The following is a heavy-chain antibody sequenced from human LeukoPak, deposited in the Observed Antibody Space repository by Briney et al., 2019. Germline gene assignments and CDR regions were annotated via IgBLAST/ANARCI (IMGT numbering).Heavy chain of an antibody. CDR1: GFTFSGFW. J-gene: IGHJ6*04. CDR2: IKQDGSEE. D-gene: IGHD3-10*02. CDR3: AELGITMIGGV. Sequence: GGSLRLSCAASGFTFSGFWMSWVRQAPGKGLEWVANIKQDGSEEYYVDSVKGRFTISRDNAKNSLYLQMNSLRAEDTAVYYCAELGITMIGGVWGKGTTVTISS. V-gene: IGHV3-7*01.